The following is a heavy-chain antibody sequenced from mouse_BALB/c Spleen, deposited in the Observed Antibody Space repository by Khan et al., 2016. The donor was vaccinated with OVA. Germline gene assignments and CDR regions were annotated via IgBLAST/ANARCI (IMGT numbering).Heavy chain of an antibody. J-gene: IGHJ3*01. Sequence: QIQLVQSGPELKKPGETVKISCKATGYTFTNYGMNWVKQAPGKGFKWMGWINTYTGEPTYDDDFKGRFAFSLETSASTTYLQINNLKNEDTATXCWARSSGNYWFTYWGQGTLVTVSA. V-gene: IGHV9-3-1*01. CDR3: ARSSGNYWFTY. CDR1: GYTFTNYG. D-gene: IGHD2-1*01. CDR2: INTYTGEP.